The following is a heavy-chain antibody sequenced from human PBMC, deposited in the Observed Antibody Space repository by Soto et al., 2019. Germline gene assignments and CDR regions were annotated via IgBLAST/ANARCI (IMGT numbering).Heavy chain of an antibody. CDR2: IYPGDSDT. CDR3: VRCVGAAHYWFVH. J-gene: IGHJ5*02. V-gene: IGHV5-51*01. CDR1: GYSSTTYW. D-gene: IGHD6-13*01. Sequence: GESLKISCNGSGYSSTTYWIGWVRQMPGKGLEWMGIIYPGDSDTRYSPSFQGQVTISADKSISTAYLQWSSLKASDTAMYYCVRCVGAAHYWFVHWGQGTRVTVSS.